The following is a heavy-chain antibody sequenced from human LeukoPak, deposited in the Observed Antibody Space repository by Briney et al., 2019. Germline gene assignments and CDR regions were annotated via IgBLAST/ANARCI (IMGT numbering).Heavy chain of an antibody. J-gene: IGHJ4*02. CDR1: GFTFSRYW. CDR2: IKQEGSEK. CDR3: ARGVRAFGWFDFDY. D-gene: IGHD3-9*01. V-gene: IGHV3-7*01. Sequence: GGSLRLSCAASGFTFSRYWMSWVRQAPGKGLEWVANIKQEGSEKYYVDSVKGRFTISRDNAKNSLYLQMNSLRAEDTAVYYCARGVRAFGWFDFDYWGQGTLVTVSS.